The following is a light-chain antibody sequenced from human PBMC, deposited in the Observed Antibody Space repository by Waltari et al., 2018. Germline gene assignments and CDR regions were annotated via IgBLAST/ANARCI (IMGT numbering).Light chain of an antibody. CDR3: QSFDSGLIADVI. CDR1: SSNIGAGYD. CDR2: DDS. Sequence: QSVLTQPPSVSGAPGQRITISCTGSSSNIGAGYDVHWYQQFPGTAPKLLSFDDSNRPSGDPDRFSGSMSGTSASLAITGLQAVDEADYYCQSFDSGLIADVIFGGGTKLTVL. V-gene: IGLV1-40*01. J-gene: IGLJ2*01.